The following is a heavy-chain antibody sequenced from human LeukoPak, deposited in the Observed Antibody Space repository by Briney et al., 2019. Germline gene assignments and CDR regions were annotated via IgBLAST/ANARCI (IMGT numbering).Heavy chain of an antibody. Sequence: PEGSLRLSCAASGFTFSSYWMNWVRQAPGKGLEWVANIRQDGSEKYYVDSVKGRFTISRDNAKKSLYLQLNSLRAEDTAVYYCARTCSNWFDPWGQGTLVTVSS. J-gene: IGHJ5*02. V-gene: IGHV3-7*01. D-gene: IGHD4/OR15-4a*01. CDR3: ARTCSNWFDP. CDR2: IRQDGSEK. CDR1: GFTFSSYW.